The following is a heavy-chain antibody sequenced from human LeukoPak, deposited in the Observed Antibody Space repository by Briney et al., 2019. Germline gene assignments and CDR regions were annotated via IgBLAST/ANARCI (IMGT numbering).Heavy chain of an antibody. J-gene: IGHJ4*02. V-gene: IGHV3-30-3*02. Sequence: GSLRLSCAASGFTFSSYAMHWVRQAPGKGLEWVAVISYDGSNKYYADSVKGRFTISRDNSKNTLYLQMNSLRAEDTAVYYCANDYSRSGWQNFDYWGQGTLVTVSS. CDR1: GFTFSSYA. CDR2: ISYDGSNK. D-gene: IGHD6-19*01. CDR3: ANDYSRSGWQNFDY.